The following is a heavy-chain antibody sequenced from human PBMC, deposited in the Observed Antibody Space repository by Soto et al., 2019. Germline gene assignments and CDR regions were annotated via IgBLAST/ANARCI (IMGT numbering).Heavy chain of an antibody. CDR3: ARAVRFWEWRGMDWFDP. CDR2: IIPIFGTA. Sequence: QVQLVQSGAEVKKPGSSVKVSCKASGGTFSSYAISCVRQAPGQGLEWMGGIIPIFGTANYAQKFQGIVAITADESTSTAYMEMSSLISEDTAVYYCARAVRFWEWRGMDWFDPWGQGTIVTVSS. CDR1: GGTFSSYA. J-gene: IGHJ5*02. D-gene: IGHD3-3*01. V-gene: IGHV1-69*12.